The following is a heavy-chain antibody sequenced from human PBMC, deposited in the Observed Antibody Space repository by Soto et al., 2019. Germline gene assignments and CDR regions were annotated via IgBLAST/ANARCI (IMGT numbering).Heavy chain of an antibody. CDR2: ISSSRSTI. V-gene: IGHV3-48*04. J-gene: IGHJ4*02. CDR1: GFRFSDYS. D-gene: IGHD2-15*01. Sequence: PGGSLRLSCAASGFRFSDYSMNWVRQAPGKGLEWVSYISSSRSTIYHADSVKGRFTISRDNAKNSLYLQMNSLRAEDTAVYYCARSDIRYCSVGSCIFDYWGQGTLVTVSS. CDR3: ARSDIRYCSVGSCIFDY.